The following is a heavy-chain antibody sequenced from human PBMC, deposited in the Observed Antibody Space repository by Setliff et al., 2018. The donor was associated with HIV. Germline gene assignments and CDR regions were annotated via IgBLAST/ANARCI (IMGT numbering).Heavy chain of an antibody. V-gene: IGHV4-39*07. CDR1: GTSLSSSDFY. D-gene: IGHD2-2*01. Sequence: SETLSLTCSVSGTSLSSSDFYWGWIRQPPGKGLEWIGEINHSGSTNYNPSLKSRATISVDKSKKQFSLKVTSVTAADTAVYYCARDPRPSNYRLLWYFDFWGQGTLVTVSS. CDR3: ARDPRPSNYRLLWYFDF. CDR2: INHSGST. J-gene: IGHJ4*02.